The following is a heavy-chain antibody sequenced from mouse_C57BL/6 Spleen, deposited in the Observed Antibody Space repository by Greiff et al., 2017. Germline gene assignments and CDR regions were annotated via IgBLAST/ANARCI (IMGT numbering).Heavy chain of an antibody. CDR1: GFSLTSYG. CDR3: ARNPGYYYGSSYAMDY. V-gene: IGHV2-5*01. J-gene: IGHJ4*01. CDR2: IWRGGST. Sequence: VQLQQSGPGLVQPSQSLSITCTVSGFSLTSYGVHWVRQSPGKGLEWLGVIWRGGSTDYNAAFMSRLSITKDNSKSQVFFKMNSLQADDTAIYYCARNPGYYYGSSYAMDYWGQGTSVTVSS. D-gene: IGHD1-1*01.